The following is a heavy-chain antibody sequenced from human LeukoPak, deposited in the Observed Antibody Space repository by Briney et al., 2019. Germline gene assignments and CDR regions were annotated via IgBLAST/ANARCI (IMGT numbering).Heavy chain of an antibody. CDR3: ARGGAAAGTEVYCEY. Sequence: PGGSLRLSCAASGFTFSSYWMSWVRQAPGKGLEWVANIKQDGSEKYYVDSVKGRSTISRDNAKNSLYLQMNSLRAEDTAVYYCARGGAAAGTEVYCEYCGQGTLVTVSS. D-gene: IGHD6-13*01. CDR1: GFTFSSYW. J-gene: IGHJ4*02. V-gene: IGHV3-7*01. CDR2: IKQDGSEK.